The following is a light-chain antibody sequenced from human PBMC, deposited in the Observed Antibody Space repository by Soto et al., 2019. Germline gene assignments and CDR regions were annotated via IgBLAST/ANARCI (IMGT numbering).Light chain of an antibody. J-gene: IGKJ1*01. Sequence: DIQMTQSPSTLSAAVGDRVTITYRASQSIGSWLAWYQQKPGKAPKLLIYKASSLESGVPSRFSGSGSGTAFTLTISSLQPDDFATYYCQQYNSYSRTFGQGTKVEIK. CDR3: QQYNSYSRT. V-gene: IGKV1-5*03. CDR2: KAS. CDR1: QSIGSW.